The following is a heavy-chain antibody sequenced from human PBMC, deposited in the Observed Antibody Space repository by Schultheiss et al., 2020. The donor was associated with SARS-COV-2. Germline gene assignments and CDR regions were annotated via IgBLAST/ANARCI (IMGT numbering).Heavy chain of an antibody. J-gene: IGHJ4*02. D-gene: IGHD4-17*01. CDR1: GFTFTDYY. CDR2: ISRTGSTI. Sequence: GESLKISCAASGFTFTDYYMSWIRQAPGKGPEWVSYISRTGSTIYYTDSLKGRFTISRDNAKNSLYLQMNSLRAEDTAVYYCAGHYGDDGFPDYWGQGTLVTVSS. CDR3: AGHYGDDGFPDY. V-gene: IGHV3-11*01.